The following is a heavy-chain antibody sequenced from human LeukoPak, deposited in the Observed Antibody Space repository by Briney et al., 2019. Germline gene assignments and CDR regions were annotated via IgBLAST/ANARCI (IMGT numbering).Heavy chain of an antibody. CDR3: ASESVAVALPDY. CDR2: INHSGSS. V-gene: IGHV4-34*01. CDR1: GGSFSGYY. Sequence: SETLSLACAVYGGSFSGYYWSWIRQPPGKGLEWIGEINHSGSSNYNPSLKSRVTISVDTSKNQFSLKLSSVTAADTAVYYCASESVAVALPDYWGQGTLVTVSS. D-gene: IGHD6-19*01. J-gene: IGHJ4*02.